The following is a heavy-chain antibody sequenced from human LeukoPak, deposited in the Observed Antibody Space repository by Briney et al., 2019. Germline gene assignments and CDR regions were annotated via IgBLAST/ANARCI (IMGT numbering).Heavy chain of an antibody. CDR3: ARWWGGNDY. D-gene: IGHD2-15*01. J-gene: IGHJ4*02. Sequence: GGSLRLSCAASGFTFRSYAMSWVRQAPGKGLEWVSAISGSGGSTYYADSVKGRFTISRDNAKNSLYLQMNSLRAEDTAVYYCARWWGGNDYWGQGTLVTVSS. V-gene: IGHV3-23*01. CDR2: ISGSGGST. CDR1: GFTFRSYA.